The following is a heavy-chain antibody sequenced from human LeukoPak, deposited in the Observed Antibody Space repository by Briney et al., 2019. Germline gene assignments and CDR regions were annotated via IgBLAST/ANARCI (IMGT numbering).Heavy chain of an antibody. CDR2: IYHSGST. CDR1: GYPISSGYY. CDR3: ARHKRRVEAANDAFDI. J-gene: IGHJ3*02. Sequence: SETLSLTCTVSGYPISSGYYWGWIRQPPGKGLEWIGSIYHSGSTYYNPSLKSRVTISVDTSKNQFSLKLSSVTAADTAVYYCARHKRRVEAANDAFDIWGQGTMVTVSS. V-gene: IGHV4-38-2*02. D-gene: IGHD2-15*01.